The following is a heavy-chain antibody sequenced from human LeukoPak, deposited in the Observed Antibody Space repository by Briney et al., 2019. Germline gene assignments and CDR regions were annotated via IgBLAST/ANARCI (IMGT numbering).Heavy chain of an antibody. D-gene: IGHD4-11*01. V-gene: IGHV1-8*02. CDR2: MNPSTGNA. Sequence: ASVKVSCKASGYTFTNFDINWVRQATGQGLEWMGWMNPSTGNAGYAQTFQDRVTITWDASISTAYMDLSSLRSEDTAVYYCARVGYSNSYDYWGQGTLVTVSS. CDR3: ARVGYSNSYDY. J-gene: IGHJ4*02. CDR1: GYTFTNFD.